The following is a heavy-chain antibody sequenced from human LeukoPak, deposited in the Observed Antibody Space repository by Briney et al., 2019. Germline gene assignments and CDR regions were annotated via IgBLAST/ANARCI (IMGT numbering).Heavy chain of an antibody. D-gene: IGHD4-17*01. CDR1: GYTFTSYG. CDR2: ISAYNGNT. J-gene: IGHJ5*02. Sequence: ASVKVSCKASGYTFTSYGISWVRQAPGQGLEWMGWISAYNGNTNYAQKLQGRVTMTTDTSTSTAYMELRSLRSDDTAVYYCARATQDYGDYAPWFDPWGQGTLVTVSS. V-gene: IGHV1-18*01. CDR3: ARATQDYGDYAPWFDP.